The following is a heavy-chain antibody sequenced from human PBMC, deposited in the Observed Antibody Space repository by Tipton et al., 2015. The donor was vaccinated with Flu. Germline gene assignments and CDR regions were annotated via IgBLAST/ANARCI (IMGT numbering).Heavy chain of an antibody. CDR2: INHSGST. V-gene: IGHV4-34*01. Sequence: TLSLTCAVYGGSFSGYYWSWIRQPPGKGLEWIGEINHSGSTNYNPSLKSRVTISVDTSKNQFSLKLSSVTAADTAVYYCARGRGDYGFWSGYYIPCYFDYWGQGTLVTVSS. D-gene: IGHD3-3*01. CDR3: ARGRGDYGFWSGYYIPCYFDY. CDR1: GGSFSGYY. J-gene: IGHJ4*02.